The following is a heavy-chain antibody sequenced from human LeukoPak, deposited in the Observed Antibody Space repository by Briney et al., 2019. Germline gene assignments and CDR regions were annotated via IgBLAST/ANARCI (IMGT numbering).Heavy chain of an antibody. CDR2: IKEDGSEE. Sequence: GGSLRLSCAASGFTFNSSGMTWVRQAPGKGLEWVAHIKEDGSEEYYVDSVKGRFTISRDNGKNSLYLQMNSLRAEDTAVYYCAKTIPNSGYVIDYWGQGTLVTVSS. CDR3: AKTIPNSGYVIDY. CDR1: GFTFNSSG. J-gene: IGHJ4*02. D-gene: IGHD5-12*01. V-gene: IGHV3-7*03.